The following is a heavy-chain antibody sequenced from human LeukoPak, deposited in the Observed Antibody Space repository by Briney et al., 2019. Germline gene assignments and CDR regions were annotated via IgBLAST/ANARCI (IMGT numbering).Heavy chain of an antibody. D-gene: IGHD3-10*01. CDR2: IKQDGSEK. V-gene: IGHV3-7*03. CDR3: AREVLLLWFGESTDAFDI. Sequence: GGSLRLSCAASGFTFSSYWMSWVRQAPGKGLEWVANIKQDGSEKYYVDSVKGRFTISRDNAKNSLYLQMNSLRAEDTALYYCAREVLLLWFGESTDAFDIWGQGTMVTVSS. J-gene: IGHJ3*02. CDR1: GFTFSSYW.